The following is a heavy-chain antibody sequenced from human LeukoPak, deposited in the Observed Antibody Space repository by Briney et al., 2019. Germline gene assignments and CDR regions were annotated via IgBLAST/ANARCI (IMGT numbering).Heavy chain of an antibody. J-gene: IGHJ3*02. V-gene: IGHV4-39*01. CDR1: RGSVSNGSYY. CDR3: ARHRIAAADDAFEI. D-gene: IGHD6-13*01. Sequence: PSETLSLTRGVSRGSVSNGSYYWSWLRQPPGKGLEWIGYIYYSGSTYYNPSLKSRVTISVDTSKNLFALKLNSVTAADTAVYYCARHRIAAADDAFEIWGQGTMVTVSS. CDR2: IYYSGST.